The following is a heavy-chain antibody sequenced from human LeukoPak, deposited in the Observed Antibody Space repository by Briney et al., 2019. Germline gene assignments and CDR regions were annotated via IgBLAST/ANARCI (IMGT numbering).Heavy chain of an antibody. D-gene: IGHD3-9*01. CDR3: ARDAVYYDILTGYYSSWFDP. Sequence: GGSLRLSCAASGFTFSSYSMNWVRQAPGKGLEWVSSISSSSSYTYYADSVKGRFTISRDNAKNSLYLQMNSLRAEDTAVYYCARDAVYYDILTGYYSSWFDPWGQGTLVTVSS. CDR1: GFTFSSYS. CDR2: ISSSSSYT. V-gene: IGHV3-21*01. J-gene: IGHJ5*02.